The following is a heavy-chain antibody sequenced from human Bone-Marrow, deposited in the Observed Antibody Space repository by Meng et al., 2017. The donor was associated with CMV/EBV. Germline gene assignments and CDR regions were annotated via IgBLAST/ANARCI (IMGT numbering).Heavy chain of an antibody. Sequence: ASVKVSCKASGYTFTGYYMHWVRQAPGQGLEWMGWINPNTGATNHAQKFQGRVTVTRDTSISTAYMEVRSLRSDDTAVYYCARRTEDIVALPTAAGEAFDIWGQGTMVTVSS. V-gene: IGHV1-2*02. CDR3: ARRTEDIVALPTAAGEAFDI. D-gene: IGHD2-15*01. CDR1: GYTFTGYY. CDR2: INPNTGAT. J-gene: IGHJ3*02.